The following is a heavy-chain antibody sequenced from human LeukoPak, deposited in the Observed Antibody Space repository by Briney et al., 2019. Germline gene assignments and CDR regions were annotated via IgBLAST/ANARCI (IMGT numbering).Heavy chain of an antibody. D-gene: IGHD3-16*01. CDR3: ARGGGLDV. CDR2: INHNGNVN. CDR1: GFTFSSYW. Sequence: GGSLRLSCAASGFTFSSYWMKWARQAPWKGLEWVASINHNGNVNYYVDSVKGRFTISRDNAKNSLYLQMSNLRAEDTAVYFCARGGGLDVWGQGATVTVSS. J-gene: IGHJ6*02. V-gene: IGHV3-7*03.